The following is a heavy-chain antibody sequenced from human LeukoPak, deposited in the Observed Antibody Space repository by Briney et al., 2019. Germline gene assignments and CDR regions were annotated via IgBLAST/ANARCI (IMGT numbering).Heavy chain of an antibody. V-gene: IGHV4-4*07. CDR2: IYTSGST. D-gene: IGHD5-18*01. CDR3: ARVPRYSYGLNWFDP. CDR1: GGSIISYY. J-gene: IGHJ5*02. Sequence: PSETLSLTCTVSGGSIISYYWSWIRLPAGKGLEWIGRIYTSGSTNYNPSLKSRVTMSVDTSKNQFSLKLSSVTAADTAVYYCARVPRYSYGLNWFDPWGQGTLVTVSS.